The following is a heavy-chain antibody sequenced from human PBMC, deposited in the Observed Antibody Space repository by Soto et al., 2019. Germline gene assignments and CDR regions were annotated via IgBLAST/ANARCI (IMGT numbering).Heavy chain of an antibody. CDR3: ARVSKIRVSTSVPDY. D-gene: IGHD2-2*01. V-gene: IGHV4-30-4*01. CDR1: GGSISSGDYY. CDR2: IYYSGST. Sequence: SETLSLTCTVSGGSISSGDYYWSWIRQPPGKGLEWIGYIYYSGSTYYNPSLKSRVTISVDTSKNQFSLKLSSVTAADTAVYYCARVSKIRVSTSVPDYWGQGTLVTVS. J-gene: IGHJ4*02.